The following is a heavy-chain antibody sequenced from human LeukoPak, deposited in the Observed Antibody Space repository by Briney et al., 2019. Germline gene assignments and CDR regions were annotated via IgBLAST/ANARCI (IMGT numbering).Heavy chain of an antibody. CDR1: GGSISSYY. CDR3: AGGVVVVAANYYYYYMDV. J-gene: IGHJ6*03. CDR2: IYTSGST. V-gene: IGHV4-4*07. D-gene: IGHD2-15*01. Sequence: SETLSLTCTVSGGSISSYYWSWIRQPAGKGLEWIGRIYTSGSTNYNPSLKSRVTMSVDTSKNQFSLKLSSVTAADTAVYYCAGGVVVVAANYYYYYMDVWGKGTTVTVSS.